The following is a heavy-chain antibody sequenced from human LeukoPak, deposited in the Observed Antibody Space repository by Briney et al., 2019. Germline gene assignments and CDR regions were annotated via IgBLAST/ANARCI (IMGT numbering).Heavy chain of an antibody. CDR3: VGGYCRSTKCSASY. Sequence: GGSLRLSCAASGFTFSDYAMHWVRQAPGKGLEYVAAINNNGGSTYYANSVKGRFTISRDNSKNTLYLQMGSLRAEDMAVNYCVGGYCRSTKCSASYWGQGTLVTVSS. J-gene: IGHJ4*01. D-gene: IGHD2-2*01. V-gene: IGHV3-64*01. CDR1: GFTFSDYA. CDR2: INNNGGST.